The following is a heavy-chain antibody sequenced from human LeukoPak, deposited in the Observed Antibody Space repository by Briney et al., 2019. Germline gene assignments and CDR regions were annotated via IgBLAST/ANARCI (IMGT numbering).Heavy chain of an antibody. CDR3: ARQSSGWYRDAFDI. D-gene: IGHD6-19*01. CDR1: GGSVSSGSYY. J-gene: IGHJ3*02. CDR2: IYYSGST. Sequence: SETLSLTCTVSGGSVSSGSYYWSWIQQPPGKGLEWIGYIYYSGSTNYNPSLKSRVTISVDTSKNQFSLKLSSVTAADTAVYYCARQSSGWYRDAFDIWGQGTMVTVSS. V-gene: IGHV4-61*01.